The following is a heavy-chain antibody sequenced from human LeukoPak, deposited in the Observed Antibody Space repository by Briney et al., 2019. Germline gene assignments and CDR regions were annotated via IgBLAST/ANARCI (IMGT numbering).Heavy chain of an antibody. Sequence: ASVKVTCKASGYTFTTYDINWVRQATGQGLEWMGWMNPNSGNTDYAQKFQGRVTMTRNTSITTAFMELNNLRSEDTAVYYCARGPPEHPQGYWGQGTLVTASS. CDR1: GYTFTTYD. CDR3: ARGPPEHPQGY. V-gene: IGHV1-8*01. CDR2: MNPNSGNT. D-gene: IGHD1-14*01. J-gene: IGHJ4*02.